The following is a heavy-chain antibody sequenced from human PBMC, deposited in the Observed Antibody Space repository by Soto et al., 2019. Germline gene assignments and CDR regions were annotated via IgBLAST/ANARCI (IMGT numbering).Heavy chain of an antibody. Sequence: GGSLRLSCAASGFPFTMYSMNWVRQSPGKGLEWVSSISSTTNYIYYGDSMKGRFTISRDNAKNSLYLEMNSLRAEDTAVYYCARESEDLHSNFDYWCQGNMVTVSS. J-gene: IGHJ4*02. V-gene: IGHV3-21*06. CDR1: GFPFTMYS. CDR2: ISSTTNYI. CDR3: ARESEDLHSNFDY. D-gene: IGHD2-15*01.